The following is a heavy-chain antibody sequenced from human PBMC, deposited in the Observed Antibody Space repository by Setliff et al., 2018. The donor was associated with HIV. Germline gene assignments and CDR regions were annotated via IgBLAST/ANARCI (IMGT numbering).Heavy chain of an antibody. CDR1: GGSFSGYY. V-gene: IGHV4-34*01. CDR3: TRDTGGGGFPMDV. Sequence: SETLSLTCAVYGGSFSGYYWSWIRQPPGKGLEWIGEINHSGSTNYNPSLKSRVTISVDTSKNQFSLKLSSVTAADTAVYYCTRDTGGGGFPMDVWGKGTTVTVSS. CDR2: INHSGST. J-gene: IGHJ6*03. D-gene: IGHD2-15*01.